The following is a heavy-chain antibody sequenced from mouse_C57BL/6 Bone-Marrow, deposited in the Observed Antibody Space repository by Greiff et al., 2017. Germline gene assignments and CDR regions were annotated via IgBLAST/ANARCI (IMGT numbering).Heavy chain of an antibody. J-gene: IGHJ2*01. Sequence: QVQLQQSGAELVKPGASVKLSCKASGYTFTSYWMHWVKQRPGQGLEWIGMIHPNSGSTNSNEKFKSKATLTVDKSASTAYMQHSSLTSEDSAVYYFARTGDFDYWGQGTTLTVSS. CDR3: ARTGDFDY. D-gene: IGHD4-1*01. CDR2: IHPNSGST. V-gene: IGHV1-64*01. CDR1: GYTFTSYW.